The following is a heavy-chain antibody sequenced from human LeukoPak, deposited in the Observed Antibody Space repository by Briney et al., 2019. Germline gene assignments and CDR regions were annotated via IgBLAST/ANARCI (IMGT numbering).Heavy chain of an antibody. CDR1: GFTFSSYA. Sequence: GGSLRLSRAASGFTFSSYAMSWVRQAPGKGLEWVSAISGSGGSTYYADSVKGRFTISRDNSKNTLYLQMNSLRAEDTAVYYCAKDSEFRVITYFDYWGQGTLVTVSS. CDR2: ISGSGGST. D-gene: IGHD3-10*01. CDR3: AKDSEFRVITYFDY. J-gene: IGHJ4*02. V-gene: IGHV3-23*01.